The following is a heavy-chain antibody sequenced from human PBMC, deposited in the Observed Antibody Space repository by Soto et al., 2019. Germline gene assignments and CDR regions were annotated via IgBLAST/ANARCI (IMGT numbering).Heavy chain of an antibody. D-gene: IGHD2-2*01. V-gene: IGHV4-31*03. CDR3: ARGRRDEVPYYYYYGMDV. CDR2: IYYSGST. Sequence: PSETLSLTCTVSGGSVSSGGYYWSWIRQHPGKGLEWIGYIYYSGSTYYNPSLKCRVTISVDTSKNQFSLKLSSVTAADTAVYYCARGRRDEVPYYYYYGMDVWGQGTTVTVSS. CDR1: GGSVSSGGYY. J-gene: IGHJ6*02.